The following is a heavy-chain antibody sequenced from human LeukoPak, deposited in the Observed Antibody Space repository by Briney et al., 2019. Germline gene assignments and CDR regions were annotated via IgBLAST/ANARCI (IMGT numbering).Heavy chain of an antibody. D-gene: IGHD1-7*01. CDR1: GFTFNYAW. CDR3: TTDEDWNYARKDV. CDR2: TVSEIDGGTT. V-gene: IGHV3-15*04. J-gene: IGHJ6*02. Sequence: GGSLRLSCAASGFTFNYAWMSWVRQVPGKGLEWVGQTVSEIDGGTTDYATPAKGRFTISRDDSKSTLYLQMNSLKIEDTAVYYCTTDEDWNYARKDVWGQGATVIVSS.